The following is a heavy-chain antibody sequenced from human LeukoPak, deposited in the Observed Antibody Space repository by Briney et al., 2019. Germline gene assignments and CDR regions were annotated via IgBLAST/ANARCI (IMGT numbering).Heavy chain of an antibody. CDR1: GFTFSSYS. D-gene: IGHD6-13*01. CDR2: ISSSSSYI. V-gene: IGHV3-21*01. CDR3: ARDGPSYSSKIDP. Sequence: PGGSLRLPCAASGFTFSSYSMIWVRQAPGKGWEWVSSISSSSSYIYYADTVKGRFTISRDNAKNSLYLQMNSLRAEDTAVYYCARDGPSYSSKIDPWGQGTLVTVSS. J-gene: IGHJ5*02.